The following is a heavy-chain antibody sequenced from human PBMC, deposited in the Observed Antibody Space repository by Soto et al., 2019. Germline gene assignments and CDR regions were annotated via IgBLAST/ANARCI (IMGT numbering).Heavy chain of an antibody. CDR3: TRGGDPYKTGH. J-gene: IGHJ4*02. CDR1: GGSISSYY. Sequence: SETLSLTCTVSGGSISSYYLSWIRQPPGKGLEWIGFIHYSGSTNYNPSLKGRVTMSVDTSKNQFSLKLTSVNTADTAIYYCTRGGDPYKTGHWGQGTLVTVSS. CDR2: IHYSGST. V-gene: IGHV4-59*01. D-gene: IGHD2-21*01.